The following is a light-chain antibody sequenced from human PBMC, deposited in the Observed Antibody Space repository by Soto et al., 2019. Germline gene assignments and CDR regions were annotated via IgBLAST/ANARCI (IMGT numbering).Light chain of an antibody. CDR3: SSYTNINTRACV. CDR1: SGDIGSYNR. CDR2: EVT. J-gene: IGLJ1*01. Sequence: QSVLTQPASVSGSPGQSITISCTGTSGDIGSYNRVSWYQQHPGKAPKLIIYEVTDRPSGVPNRFSGSKSGNTASLTISGLQAEDEAEYYCSSYTNINTRACVFGTGTKVTV. V-gene: IGLV2-14*01.